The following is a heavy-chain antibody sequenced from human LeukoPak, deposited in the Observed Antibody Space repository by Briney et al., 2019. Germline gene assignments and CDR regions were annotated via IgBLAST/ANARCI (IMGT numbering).Heavy chain of an antibody. CDR2: IKQDGSEK. CDR3: ARHQEWELMPLDV. D-gene: IGHD1-26*01. CDR1: GFTFSSYW. J-gene: IGHJ6*04. V-gene: IGHV3-7*01. Sequence: GGSLRLSCAASGFTFSSYWMSWVRQAPGKGLEWVANIKQDGSEKYYVDSVKGRFTISRDNAKNSLYLQMNSLRAEDTAVYYCARHQEWELMPLDVWGKGTTVTVSS.